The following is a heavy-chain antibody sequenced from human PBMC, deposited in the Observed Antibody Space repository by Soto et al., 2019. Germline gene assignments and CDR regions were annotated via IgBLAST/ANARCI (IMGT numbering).Heavy chain of an antibody. V-gene: IGHV3-74*01. Sequence: PGGSLRLSCAASGFTFSSYWMHWVRQAPGKGLVWVSRINSDGSSTSYADSVKGRFTISRDNAKNTLYLQMNSLRAEDTAVYYCARDQELIVYATYHYYYYGMDVWGQGTTVTVSS. J-gene: IGHJ6*02. CDR2: INSDGSST. CDR3: ARDQELIVYATYHYYYYGMDV. CDR1: GFTFSSYW. D-gene: IGHD2-8*01.